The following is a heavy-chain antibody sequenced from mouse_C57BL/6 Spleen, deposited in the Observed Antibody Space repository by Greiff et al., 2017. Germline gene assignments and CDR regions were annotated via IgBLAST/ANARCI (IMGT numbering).Heavy chain of an antibody. CDR3: ARREAYGNYRYYAMDY. D-gene: IGHD2-1*01. CDR2: FYPGSGSI. V-gene: IGHV1-62-2*01. CDR1: GYTFTEYT. J-gene: IGHJ4*01. Sequence: QVQLQQSGAELVTPGASVKLSCTASGYTFTEYTIHWVKQRSGQGLEWIGWFYPGSGSIKYNEKYKDKATLTADKSYSTVYMELSRLTSEDAAVYFCARREAYGNYRYYAMDYWGQGTSVTVSA.